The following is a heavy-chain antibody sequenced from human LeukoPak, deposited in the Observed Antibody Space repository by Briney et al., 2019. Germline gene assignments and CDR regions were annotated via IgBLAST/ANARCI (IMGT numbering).Heavy chain of an antibody. D-gene: IGHD6-19*01. Sequence: ASVKVSFKASGYTFTSYGISWVRQAAGQGREWMGWISAYNGNTNYAQKLQGRVTMTTDTSTRTAYMELRSLRSDDTAVYCCARVGPVAGKSYGGQGTLVTVPS. J-gene: IGHJ4*02. CDR2: ISAYNGNT. CDR3: ARVGPVAGKSY. CDR1: GYTFTSYG. V-gene: IGHV1-18*01.